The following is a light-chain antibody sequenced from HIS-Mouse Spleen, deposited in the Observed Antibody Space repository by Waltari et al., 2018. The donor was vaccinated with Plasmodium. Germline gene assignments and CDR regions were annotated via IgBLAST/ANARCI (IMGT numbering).Light chain of an antibody. V-gene: IGLV2-23*03. Sequence: QSALTQPASVSGSPGQSITIPCTGPSSDVGVYNLVSWDQQHPGKPPKRMIYEGSKRPSGVSNRFSGSKSGNTASLTISGLQAEDEADYYCCSYAGSSTFVFGGGTKLTVL. J-gene: IGLJ3*02. CDR2: EGS. CDR1: SSDVGVYNL. CDR3: CSYAGSSTFV.